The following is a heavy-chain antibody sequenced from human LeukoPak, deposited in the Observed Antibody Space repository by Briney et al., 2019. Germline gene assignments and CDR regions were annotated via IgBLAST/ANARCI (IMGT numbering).Heavy chain of an antibody. D-gene: IGHD5-18*01. Sequence: SQTLSLTCAISGDTVPTNSAAWNWIRQSPSRGLEWLGRTYYRSKWYNDYAVSVKSRITVNPDTSKNQFSLQLNSVTPEDTAVYYCARGARYSFDYWGQGTLVTISS. CDR1: GDTVPTNSAA. J-gene: IGHJ4*02. CDR3: ARGARYSFDY. CDR2: TYYRSKWYN. V-gene: IGHV6-1*01.